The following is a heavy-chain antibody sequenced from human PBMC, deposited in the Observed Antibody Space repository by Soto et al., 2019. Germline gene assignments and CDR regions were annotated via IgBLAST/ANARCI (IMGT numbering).Heavy chain of an antibody. CDR1: GGSISSDGSY. J-gene: IGHJ5*02. Sequence: SETLSLTCTVSGGSISSDGSYWSWIRQHPGKGLGWIGCLFYSGSTYYNPSLKSRVTISVDTSKNQFSLKLSSVTAADTAVYYCARGLAAAGLFGFGPWGQGTLVTVSS. V-gene: IGHV4-31*03. D-gene: IGHD6-13*01. CDR2: LFYSGST. CDR3: ARGLAAAGLFGFGP.